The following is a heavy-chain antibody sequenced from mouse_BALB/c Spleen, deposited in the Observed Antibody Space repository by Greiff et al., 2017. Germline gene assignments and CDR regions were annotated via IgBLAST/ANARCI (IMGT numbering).Heavy chain of an antibody. Sequence: EVKLMESGGGLVQPKGSLKLSCAASGFTFNTYAMNWVRQAPGKGLEWVARIRSKSNNYATYYADSVKDRFTISRDDSQSMLYLQMNNLKTEDTAMYYCVYGYDGSYAMDYWGQGTSVTVSS. CDR2: IRSKSNNYAT. CDR1: GFTFNTYA. D-gene: IGHD2-2*01. V-gene: IGHV10-1*02. CDR3: VYGYDGSYAMDY. J-gene: IGHJ4*01.